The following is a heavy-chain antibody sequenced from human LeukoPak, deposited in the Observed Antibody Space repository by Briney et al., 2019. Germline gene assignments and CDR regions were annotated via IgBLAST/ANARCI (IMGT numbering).Heavy chain of an antibody. J-gene: IGHJ6*02. Sequence: GGSMRLSCAASGLAFSAYKMHWVRQAPGKGLEWVSSISSSSSYIYYADSVKGRFTISRDNAKNSLYLQMNSLRAEDTAVYYCARTLLRGGLRFLEWLLSNDGMDVWGQGTTVTVSS. CDR2: ISSSSSYI. CDR3: ARTLLRGGLRFLEWLLSNDGMDV. CDR1: GLAFSAYK. D-gene: IGHD3-3*01. V-gene: IGHV3-21*01.